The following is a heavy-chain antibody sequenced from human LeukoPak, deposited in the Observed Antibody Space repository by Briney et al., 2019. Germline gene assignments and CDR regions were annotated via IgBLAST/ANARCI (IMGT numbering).Heavy chain of an antibody. CDR2: IPYDGSNK. V-gene: IGHV3-30-3*01. Sequence: GRSLRLSCAASGFTFSSYAMHWVRQAPGKGLEWVAVIPYDGSNKYYADSVKGRFTISRDNSKNTLYLQMNSLRAEDTAVYYCARTYRPGYSSSWYGHWGQGTLVTVSS. CDR3: ARTYRPGYSSSWYGH. D-gene: IGHD6-13*01. J-gene: IGHJ4*02. CDR1: GFTFSSYA.